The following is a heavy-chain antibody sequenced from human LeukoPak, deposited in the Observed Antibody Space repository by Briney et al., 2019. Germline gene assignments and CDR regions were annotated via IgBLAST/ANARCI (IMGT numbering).Heavy chain of an antibody. D-gene: IGHD2-2*01. CDR1: GFTFSSYA. CDR2: ISGSGGST. CDR3: AKDSHCSSTSCQFDY. J-gene: IGHJ4*02. V-gene: IGHV3-23*01. Sequence: GGSLRLSCAASGFTFSSYAMSWVRQAPGEGLEWVSAISGSGGSTYYADSVKGRFTISRDNSKNTLYLQMDSLRAEDTAVYYCAKDSHCSSTSCQFDYWGQGTLVTVSS.